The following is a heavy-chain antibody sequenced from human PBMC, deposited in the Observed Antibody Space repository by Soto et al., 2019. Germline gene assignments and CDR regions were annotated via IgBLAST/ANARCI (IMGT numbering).Heavy chain of an antibody. CDR1: GFTFSRYS. V-gene: IGHV3-30-3*01. J-gene: IGHJ4*02. CDR3: SRPPFDSSGYLAY. CDR2: ISYDETNE. Sequence: PGGSLRLSCAASGFTFSRYSMHWVRQAPGKGLEWVAAISYDETNESYADSVKGRFTISRDISKNTLFLQMNSLRPEDTAVYFCSRPPFDSSGYLAYWGQGALVTVSS. D-gene: IGHD3-22*01.